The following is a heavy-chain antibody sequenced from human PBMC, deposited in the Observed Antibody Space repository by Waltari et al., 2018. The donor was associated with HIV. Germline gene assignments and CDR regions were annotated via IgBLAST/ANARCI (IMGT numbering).Heavy chain of an antibody. CDR2: INHSGRS. D-gene: IGHD3-22*01. J-gene: IGHJ4*02. CDR1: GGSFSAYY. CDR3: ARGKSYQISYDSNGFNY. V-gene: IGHV4-34*01. Sequence: QVQLQQWGAGLLKPSEPLALTGAVYGGSFSAYYRSRIRQPPGKGLEWIGEINHSGRSNYNPSLKSRVTISVDTSKNQFSLKLSSVTAADTALYYCARGKSYQISYDSNGFNYWGQGTLVTVSS.